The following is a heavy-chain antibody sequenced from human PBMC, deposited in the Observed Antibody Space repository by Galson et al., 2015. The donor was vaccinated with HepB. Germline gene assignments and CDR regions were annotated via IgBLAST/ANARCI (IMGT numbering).Heavy chain of an antibody. V-gene: IGHV3-30*18. CDR1: GFTFSSYF. J-gene: IGHJ4*02. CDR2: ISYDGDVT. CDR3: AKLPLDY. Sequence: SLRLSCAASGFTFSSYFMQWVRQAPGKGLEWVAVISYDGDVTYYADSVKGRFTISRDNSKDTLYLQLNSLRAEDTAVYYCAKLPLDYWGQGTLVAVSS.